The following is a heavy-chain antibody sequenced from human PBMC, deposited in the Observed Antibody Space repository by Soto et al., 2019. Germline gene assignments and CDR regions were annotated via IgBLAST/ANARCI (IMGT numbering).Heavy chain of an antibody. J-gene: IGHJ6*02. V-gene: IGHV3-74*01. CDR2: IDSDGSST. Sequence: GGSLRLSCAASGFTFGSYWMNWVRQAPGKGLVWVSRIDSDGSSTTYADFVKGRFTIARDNAKNTVYLQMNSLRAEDTAVYYCARDRSYSLDVWGQGTTVTVSS. CDR1: GFTFGSYW. CDR3: ARDRSYSLDV.